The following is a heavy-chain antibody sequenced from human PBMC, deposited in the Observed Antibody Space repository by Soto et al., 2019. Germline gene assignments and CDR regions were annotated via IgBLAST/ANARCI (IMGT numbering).Heavy chain of an antibody. CDR2: ISAGSSNI. V-gene: IGHV3-21*01. J-gene: IGHJ4*02. D-gene: IGHD6-6*01. CDR3: ARQYPSSSRHFDH. CDR1: GFTFRNYY. Sequence: GGSLRLSCAASGFTFRNYYMIWVRQAPGKGLEWVSSISAGSSNIYYAPSVKGRFTISRDNAKNSLYLQINSLRAEDTAVYYCARQYPSSSRHFDHWGQGTLVTVSS.